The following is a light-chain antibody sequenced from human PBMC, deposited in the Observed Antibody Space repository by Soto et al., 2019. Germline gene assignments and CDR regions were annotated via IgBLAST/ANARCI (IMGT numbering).Light chain of an antibody. V-gene: IGKV3D-15*01. Sequence: IVFTQSPGTLSLPNGERATLSCSASHSLTNNYFAWYQQKPGRALRLLIDGASTRATGIPDRFSGSGSGTEFTLTISSLQSEDFALYYCQQYNNLPRTFGQGTKVDI. J-gene: IGKJ1*01. CDR1: HSLTNN. CDR3: QQYNNLPRT. CDR2: GAS.